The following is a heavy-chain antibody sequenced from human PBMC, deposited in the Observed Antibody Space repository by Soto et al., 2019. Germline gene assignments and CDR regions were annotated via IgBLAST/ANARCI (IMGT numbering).Heavy chain of an antibody. CDR2: IYYSGST. V-gene: IGHV4-59*08. J-gene: IGHJ4*02. CDR3: ASNQDYGDSVYFDY. D-gene: IGHD4-17*01. Sequence: SETLSLTCTVSGGSISSYYWSWIRQRPGKGLEWIGYIYYSGSTNYNPSLKSRVTISVDTSKNQFSLKLSSVTAADTAVYYCASNQDYGDSVYFDYWGQGTLVTVSS. CDR1: GGSISSYY.